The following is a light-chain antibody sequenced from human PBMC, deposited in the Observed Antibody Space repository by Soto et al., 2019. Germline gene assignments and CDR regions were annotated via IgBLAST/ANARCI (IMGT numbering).Light chain of an antibody. CDR1: QSVSSN. J-gene: IGKJ4*01. CDR3: ELYRKSPQT. V-gene: IGKV3-15*01. Sequence: EVVMTQSPATLSVSPGERASLSCRASQSVSSNLAWYQQKPGQTPRLLIYATSTRDTGIPARFSGSGSGTEFTLTLSSLQSEEFAGGGCELYRKSPQTFGGGTNV. CDR2: ATS.